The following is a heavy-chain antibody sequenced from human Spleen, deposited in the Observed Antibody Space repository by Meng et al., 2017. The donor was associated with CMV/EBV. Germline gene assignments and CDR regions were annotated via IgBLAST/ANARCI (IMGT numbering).Heavy chain of an antibody. D-gene: IGHD2-2*01. CDR2: IRSKANSYAT. CDR1: GFTFSSYS. J-gene: IGHJ6*02. CDR3: TRGSSATYYYGMDV. V-gene: IGHV3-73*01. Sequence: GESLKISCAASGFTFSSYSMNWVRQASGKGLEWVGRIRSKANSYATAYAASVTGRFTISRDDSKNTAYLQMNSLKTEDTAVYYCTRGSSATYYYGMDVWGQGTTVTVSS.